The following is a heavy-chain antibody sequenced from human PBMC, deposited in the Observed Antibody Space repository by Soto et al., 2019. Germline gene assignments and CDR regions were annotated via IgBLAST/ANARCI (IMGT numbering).Heavy chain of an antibody. Sequence: EVQLLESGGNLVQPGGSLRLSCVASGFTFSSYAMSWVRQAPGKGQEWVSSISGGAHSTSYADSVKGRFTISRDNSKNTLYLQMNILRAEDTAIYYCAKDREANWYFDLWGRGTLVIVSS. J-gene: IGHJ2*01. CDR1: GFTFSSYA. CDR2: ISGGAHST. V-gene: IGHV3-23*01. D-gene: IGHD1-26*01. CDR3: AKDREANWYFDL.